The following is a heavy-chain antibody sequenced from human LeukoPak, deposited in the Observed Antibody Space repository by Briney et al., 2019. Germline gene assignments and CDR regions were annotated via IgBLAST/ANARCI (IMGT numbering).Heavy chain of an antibody. V-gene: IGHV4-30-2*01. D-gene: IGHD2-2*01. J-gene: IGHJ4*02. CDR1: GGSISSGGYY. Sequence: SQTLSLTCTVSGGSISSGGYYWSWIRQPPGKGLEWIGYIYHSGSTYYNPTLKSRVTISVDMSKNQFSLKLSSVTAADKAVYYCASLLYCSSTSCPRVFDYWGQGTLVTVSS. CDR3: ASLLYCSSTSCPRVFDY. CDR2: IYHSGST.